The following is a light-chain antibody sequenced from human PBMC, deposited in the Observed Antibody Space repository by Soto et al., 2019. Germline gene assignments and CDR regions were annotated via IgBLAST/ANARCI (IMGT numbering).Light chain of an antibody. J-gene: IGKJ1*01. CDR2: AAS. CDR3: LQHNSYPRT. CDR1: QGIRNE. V-gene: IGKV1-17*01. Sequence: IKMNQSPSSLSATVGDRVTITCRASQGIRNELGWYQQTPGKAPKLLIYAASRLQSGVPARFSGSGSATEFTLTISSLQPEDFATYYCLQHNSYPRTFGQGTKVDIK.